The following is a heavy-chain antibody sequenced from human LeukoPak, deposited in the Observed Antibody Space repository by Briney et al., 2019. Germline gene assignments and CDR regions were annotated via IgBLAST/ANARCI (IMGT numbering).Heavy chain of an antibody. CDR1: GGSISSSSYY. Sequence: SETLSLTCTVSGGSISSSSYYWGWIRQPPGKGLEWIGSIYYSGSTYYNPSLKSRVTISVDTSKNQFSLKLSSVTAADTAVYYCARPYGPGSYSYFDPWGQGALVTVSS. CDR2: IYYSGST. CDR3: ARPYGPGSYSYFDP. V-gene: IGHV4-39*01. J-gene: IGHJ5*02. D-gene: IGHD3-10*01.